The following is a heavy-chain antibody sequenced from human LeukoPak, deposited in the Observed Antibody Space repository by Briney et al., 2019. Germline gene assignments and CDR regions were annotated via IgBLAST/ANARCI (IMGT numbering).Heavy chain of an antibody. V-gene: IGHV1-8*01. CDR1: GYTFTSYD. D-gene: IGHD2-15*01. CDR2: MNPNSGNT. Sequence: ASVKVSCKASGYTFTSYDINWVRQATGQGLEWMGWMNPNSGNTGYAQKFQGRVTMTRNTSTSTAYMELSSLRSEDTAVYYCARAQGGYCSGGSCYSPVWFDPWGQGTLVTVSS. J-gene: IGHJ5*02. CDR3: ARAQGGYCSGGSCYSPVWFDP.